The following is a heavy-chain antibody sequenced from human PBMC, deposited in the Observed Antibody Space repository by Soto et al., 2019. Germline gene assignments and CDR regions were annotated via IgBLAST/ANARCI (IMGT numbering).Heavy chain of an antibody. D-gene: IGHD4-17*01. CDR1: GGSISSSSYY. J-gene: IGHJ6*04. CDR3: ARHVPLTVTPQYGLHMDV. V-gene: IGHV4-39*01. CDR2: IYYSGST. Sequence: SETLSLTCTVSGGSISSSSYYWGWIRQPPGKGLEWIGSIYYSGSTYYNPSLKSRVTISVDTSKNQFSLKLSSVTAADTAVYYCARHVPLTVTPQYGLHMDVWGKGTTVTVSS.